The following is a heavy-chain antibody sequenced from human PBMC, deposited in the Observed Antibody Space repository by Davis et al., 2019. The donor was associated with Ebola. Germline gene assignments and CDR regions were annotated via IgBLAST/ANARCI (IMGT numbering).Heavy chain of an antibody. D-gene: IGHD3-3*01. CDR3: ARQVYAFWSGSHNWFDT. CDR1: GFSFSSYW. Sequence: ESLKISCAASGFSFSSYWMAWVRQAPGKGLEWIGYIHYSGSTNYNPSLKSRVTITVDTSKNQFSLKLNSVTAADTAVYYRARQVYAFWSGSHNWFDTWGQGTLVTVSS. J-gene: IGHJ5*02. V-gene: IGHV4-59*08. CDR2: IHYSGST.